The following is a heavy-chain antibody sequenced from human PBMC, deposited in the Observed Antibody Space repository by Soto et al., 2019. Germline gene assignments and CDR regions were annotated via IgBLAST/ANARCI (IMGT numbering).Heavy chain of an antibody. CDR2: IYSNGTT. V-gene: IGHV3-53*05. Sequence: PGWSLRLSCAASGFTVDSYYMSWVRQAPGKGLEWVSLIYSNGTTHYADSVKGRFTISRDNAENSLYLHMNNLRPEDTALYFCVRSRRGCSSTSCPPDYGGQGTQVTVSS. J-gene: IGHJ4*02. D-gene: IGHD2-2*01. CDR1: GFTVDSYY. CDR3: VRSRRGCSSTSCPPDY.